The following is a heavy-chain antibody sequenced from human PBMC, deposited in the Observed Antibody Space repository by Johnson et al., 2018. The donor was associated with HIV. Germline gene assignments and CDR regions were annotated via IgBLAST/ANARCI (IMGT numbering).Heavy chain of an antibody. CDR1: GFTFNSYG. CDR3: ARDRGAFDI. J-gene: IGHJ3*02. CDR2: ISYDGSNK. Sequence: QVQLVESGGGVVQPGRSLRLSCAASGFTFNSYGMHWVRQAPGKGLEWVAVISYDGSNKYYADSVKGRFTISRDISKNTLYLRLNSLRAEDTAVYYCARDRGAFDIWGQGTMVTVSS. V-gene: IGHV3-30*03.